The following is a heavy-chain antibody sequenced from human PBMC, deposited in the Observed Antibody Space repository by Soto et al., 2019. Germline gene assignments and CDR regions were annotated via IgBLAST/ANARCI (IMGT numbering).Heavy chain of an antibody. CDR1: GYTFTSYG. D-gene: IGHD2-15*01. V-gene: IGHV1-18*01. J-gene: IGHJ4*02. CDR2: ISAYNGNT. CDR3: ARVEVVAATQYYLDY. Sequence: VASVKVCCKASGYTFTSYGISWVRQAPGQGLEWMGWISAYNGNTNYAQKFQGRVTMTTDTSTSTAYMELRSLRSDDTAVYYCARVEVVAATQYYLDYWGQGSLVIVSS.